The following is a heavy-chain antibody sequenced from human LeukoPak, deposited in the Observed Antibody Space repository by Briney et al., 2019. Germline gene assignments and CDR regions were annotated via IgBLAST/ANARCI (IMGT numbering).Heavy chain of an antibody. CDR3: ARDPYSGSYGNDYYYYMDV. V-gene: IGHV3-21*01. CDR1: GFTFNNYN. D-gene: IGHD1-26*01. Sequence: GGSLRLPCEASGFTFNNYNMNWVRQAPGKAMEWVSSITRSGTYIFYADSVKGRFTISRDNAKNSLYLQMDSLGPEDTAVYYCARDPYSGSYGNDYYYYMDVWGKGTTVTVSS. J-gene: IGHJ6*03. CDR2: ITRSGTYI.